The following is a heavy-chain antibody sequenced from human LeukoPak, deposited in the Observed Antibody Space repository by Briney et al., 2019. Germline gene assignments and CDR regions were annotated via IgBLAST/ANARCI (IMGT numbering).Heavy chain of an antibody. Sequence: GGSLRLSCAASGFTFSSAWMTWVRQTPGKGLEWVGRIKSEADGGTTDYAAPVKDRFTISRDDAINTLYLQMNSLKTEDTAVYYCAKEENRGYSYGYDYWGQGTLVTVSS. D-gene: IGHD5-18*01. CDR3: AKEENRGYSYGYDY. CDR2: IKSEADGGTT. J-gene: IGHJ4*02. CDR1: GFTFSSAW. V-gene: IGHV3-15*01.